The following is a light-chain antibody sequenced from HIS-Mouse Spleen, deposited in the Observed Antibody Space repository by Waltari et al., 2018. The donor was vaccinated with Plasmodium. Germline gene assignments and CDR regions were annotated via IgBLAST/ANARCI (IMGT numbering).Light chain of an antibody. V-gene: IGLV3-10*01. CDR2: EDS. Sequence: SYELTQPPSVSVSPGQTARITCSGDALPKKYAYWYQKKSGQAPVLVIYEDSKRPSGIPDRFSGSSSGTMATLTISGAQVEDEADYDCYSTDSSGNHRVFGGGTKLTVL. J-gene: IGLJ3*02. CDR1: ALPKKY. CDR3: YSTDSSGNHRV.